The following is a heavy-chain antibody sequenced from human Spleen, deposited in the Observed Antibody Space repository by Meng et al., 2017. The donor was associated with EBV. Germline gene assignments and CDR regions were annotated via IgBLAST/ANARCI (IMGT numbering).Heavy chain of an antibody. V-gene: IGHV1-8*02. CDR1: GVTFSTST. CDR2: MNPKSGNT. J-gene: IGHJ5*02. CDR3: ARVARPTYNWFDP. D-gene: IGHD1-14*01. Sequence: QVQLVQSGAEVKKPXSSVKVSCRTSGVTFSTSTINWVRQAPGQGLEWMGWMNPKSGNTGYAQKFQGRVTMTWNASITTAYMELYSLRSEDTAVYYCARVARPTYNWFDPWGQGTLVTVSS.